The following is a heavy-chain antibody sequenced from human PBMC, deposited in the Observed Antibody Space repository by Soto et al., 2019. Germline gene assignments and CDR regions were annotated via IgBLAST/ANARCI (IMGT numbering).Heavy chain of an antibody. J-gene: IGHJ4*02. D-gene: IGHD3-22*01. CDR3: ARARIVVAGRELDY. Sequence: GGSLRLSCAASGFTFSSYSMNWVRQAPGKGLEWVSSISSSSSYIYYADSVKGRFTISRDNAKNSLYLQMNSLRAEDTAVYYCARARIVVAGRELDYWGQGTLVTVSS. CDR2: ISSSSSYI. V-gene: IGHV3-21*01. CDR1: GFTFSSYS.